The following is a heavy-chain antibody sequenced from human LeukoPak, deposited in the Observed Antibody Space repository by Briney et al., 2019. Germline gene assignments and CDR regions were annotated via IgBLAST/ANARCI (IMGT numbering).Heavy chain of an antibody. J-gene: IGHJ3*02. CDR3: ARLDKRVHNTFDI. CDR2: VFYSGST. Sequence: SETLSLTCTVSGDSISSSSFYRAWIRQPPGKGLEYIGSVFYSGSTYYNPSLRSRVTFSVDTSKNQFSLKLTAVTAADTAVYYCARLDKRVHNTFDIWGQGTMVTVSS. CDR1: GDSISSSSFY. V-gene: IGHV4-39*01. D-gene: IGHD3-9*01.